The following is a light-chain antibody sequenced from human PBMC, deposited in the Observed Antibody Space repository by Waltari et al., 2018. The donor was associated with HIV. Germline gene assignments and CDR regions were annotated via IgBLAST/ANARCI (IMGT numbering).Light chain of an antibody. CDR2: AAS. CDR3: QQLNSSPPT. J-gene: IGKJ4*01. CDR1: QAITNN. V-gene: IGKV1-39*01. Sequence: DIQMTQSPSSLSASVGDIVTITCRAGQAITNNLNWYQQKVGRAPQLLIYAASNLQTGVPSRFSGSASGTDFTLTITRLEPEDFAVYYCQQLNSSPPTFGGGTRVEIK.